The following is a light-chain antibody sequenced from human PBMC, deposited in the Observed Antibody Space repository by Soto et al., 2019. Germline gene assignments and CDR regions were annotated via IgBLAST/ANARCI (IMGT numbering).Light chain of an antibody. CDR2: DVS. Sequence: QSRLTQPGSVTGSRAQSIPIPCTGTSSDVGGYSYVSWYQQHPGKAPKLMIYDVSNRPSGVSNRFSGSKSGNTASLTISGLQAEDEADYYCSSYTSSIDYVFGTGTKVTVL. J-gene: IGLJ1*01. CDR3: SSYTSSIDYV. CDR1: SSDVGGYSY. V-gene: IGLV2-14*01.